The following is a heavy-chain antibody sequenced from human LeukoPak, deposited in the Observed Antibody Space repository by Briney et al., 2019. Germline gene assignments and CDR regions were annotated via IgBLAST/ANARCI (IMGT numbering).Heavy chain of an antibody. Sequence: GRSLRFSCAASGFTFSSYAMHWVRQAPGKGLEWVAVISYDGSNKYYADSVKGRFTISRDNSKNTLYLQMNSLRAEDTAVYYCAQAYDILTGYDYWGQGTLVTVSS. CDR2: ISYDGSNK. CDR1: GFTFSSYA. J-gene: IGHJ4*02. V-gene: IGHV3-30*04. D-gene: IGHD3-9*01. CDR3: AQAYDILTGYDY.